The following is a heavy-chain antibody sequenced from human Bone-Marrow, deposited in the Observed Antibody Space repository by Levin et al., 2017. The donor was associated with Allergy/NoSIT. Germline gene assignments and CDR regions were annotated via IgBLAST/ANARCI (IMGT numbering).Heavy chain of an antibody. Sequence: GASVKVSCKTSGYTFTEYYIHWVRQTPGLGLEWLGWISPNSGGTKYAQKFQGRVTRTRDTSISTAYMELSSLRPDDTAVYYCAKRIYSPLDSFGHWGQGTLVTVSS. CDR3: AKRIYSPLDSFGH. V-gene: IGHV1-2*02. J-gene: IGHJ5*02. CDR1: GYTFTEYY. CDR2: ISPNSGGT. D-gene: IGHD2/OR15-2a*01.